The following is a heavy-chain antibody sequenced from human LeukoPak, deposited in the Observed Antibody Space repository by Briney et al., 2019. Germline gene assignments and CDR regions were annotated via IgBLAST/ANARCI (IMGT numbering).Heavy chain of an antibody. Sequence: GGSLRLSCTASGFTFRSYSMNWVRQAPGKGLEWVSSISSSSTYIYYADSVKGRFTISRDNAKNSLYLQMNSLRTEDTAVYYCARSSPSITMSVVDWGQGTLVTVSS. D-gene: IGHD3-22*01. CDR3: ARSSPSITMSVVD. CDR1: GFTFRSYS. V-gene: IGHV3-21*01. J-gene: IGHJ4*02. CDR2: ISSSSTYI.